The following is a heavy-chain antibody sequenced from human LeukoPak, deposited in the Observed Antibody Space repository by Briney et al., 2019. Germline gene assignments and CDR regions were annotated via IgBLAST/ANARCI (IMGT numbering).Heavy chain of an antibody. CDR2: LSYDGNT. CDR3: ARHIQGTNVCDY. D-gene: IGHD2-21*01. Sequence: PSETLSLTCSVSGGSISSSNPYWGWIRQPPGKGLEWIGTLSYDGNTFYNPSLKSRITISVDTSKSQFSLRLSSVTAADTALHYCARHIQGTNVCDYCGQGTLVTVPS. CDR1: GGSISSSNPY. J-gene: IGHJ4*02. V-gene: IGHV4-39*01.